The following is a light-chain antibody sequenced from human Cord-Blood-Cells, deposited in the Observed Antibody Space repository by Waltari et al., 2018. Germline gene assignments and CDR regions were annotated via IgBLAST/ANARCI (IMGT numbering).Light chain of an antibody. CDR3: QQYKNWPPYT. CDR2: GAS. J-gene: IGKJ2*01. V-gene: IGKV3-15*01. CDR1: QSVSSN. Sequence: EIVMTQSPATLSVSPGERATLSCRASQSVSSNFAWYQQKPGPAPRLLIYGASTRATGIPARFSGSGSGTEFTLTISRLQSEDFAVYYCQQYKNWPPYTFGQGTKLEIK.